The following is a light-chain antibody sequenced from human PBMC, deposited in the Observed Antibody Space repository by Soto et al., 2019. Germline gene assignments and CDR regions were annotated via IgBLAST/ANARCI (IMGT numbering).Light chain of an antibody. CDR2: AAS. V-gene: IGKV1-39*01. J-gene: IGKJ2*01. CDR1: QSVNIY. CDR3: QQTYVIPRT. Sequence: DIQMTQSPSSLSASVGDRITITCRASQSVNIYLNWYQQKPGKAPKLLIYAASSLQSGVPTRFSGSGSETQFTLTISSLQPEDFAPYYCQQTYVIPRTFGPGTKLEIK.